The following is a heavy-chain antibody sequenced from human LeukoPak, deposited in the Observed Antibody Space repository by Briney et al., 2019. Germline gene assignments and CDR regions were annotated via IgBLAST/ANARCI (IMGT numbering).Heavy chain of an antibody. Sequence: GRSLRLSCAASAFTFSSYAMSWVRQAPGKGLGWVSAISGSGGSTYYAESVEGRFTISRDNSRNTLYLQMNSLRAEDTAVYYCAKVIVGATLGPYSWGQGTLVTVSS. D-gene: IGHD1-26*01. CDR2: ISGSGGST. V-gene: IGHV3-23*01. CDR1: AFTFSSYA. J-gene: IGHJ4*02. CDR3: AKVIVGATLGPYS.